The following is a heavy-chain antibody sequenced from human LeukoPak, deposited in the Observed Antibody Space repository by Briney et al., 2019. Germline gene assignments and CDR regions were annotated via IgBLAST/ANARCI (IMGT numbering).Heavy chain of an antibody. D-gene: IGHD3-22*01. CDR1: GGSISIYY. CDR2: IYYSGST. Sequence: SETLSLTCTVSGGSISIYYWSWIRQPPGKGLEWIGYIYYSGSTNYNPSLKSRVTISVDTSKNQFSLKLSSVTAADTAVYYCARQMTYYDSSGYLYYFDYWGQGTLVTVSS. V-gene: IGHV4-59*08. J-gene: IGHJ4*02. CDR3: ARQMTYYDSSGYLYYFDY.